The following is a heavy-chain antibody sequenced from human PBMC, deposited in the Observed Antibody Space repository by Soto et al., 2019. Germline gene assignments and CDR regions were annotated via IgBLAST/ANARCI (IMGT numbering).Heavy chain of an antibody. CDR2: IIHIFGTA. CDR3: ARVDRDCYNNDDFDY. CDR1: GGTFSSYA. Sequence: QVQLVQSGAEVKKPGSSVKVSCKASGGTFSSYAISWVRQAPGQGLEWMGGIIHIFGTANYAQKFQGRVTSTADKSTSTAYMELGSLSSEDMAVYYCARVDRDCYNNDDFDYWCQGTLVTVSS. J-gene: IGHJ4*02. D-gene: IGHD2-21*01. V-gene: IGHV1-69*06.